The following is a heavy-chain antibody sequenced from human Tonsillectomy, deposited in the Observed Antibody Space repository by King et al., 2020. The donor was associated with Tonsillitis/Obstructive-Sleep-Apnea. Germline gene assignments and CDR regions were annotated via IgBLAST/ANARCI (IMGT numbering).Heavy chain of an antibody. D-gene: IGHD2-2*01. CDR1: GYTFTSYA. V-gene: IGHV1-3*01. CDR3: ARDLVVVPAASLGY. CDR2: INAGNGNT. J-gene: IGHJ4*02. Sequence: QLVQSGAEVKKPGASVKVSCKASGYTFTSYAMHWVRQAPGQRLEWMGWINAGNGNTKYSQKFQGRVTITRDTSASTAYMELSSLRSEDTAVYYCARDLVVVPAASLGYWGQGTLVTVSS.